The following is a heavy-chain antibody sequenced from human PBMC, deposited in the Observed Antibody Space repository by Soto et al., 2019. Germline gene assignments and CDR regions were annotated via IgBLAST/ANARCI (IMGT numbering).Heavy chain of an antibody. CDR3: ARVSPDYYGSGSPKDDAFDI. CDR2: IKQDGSEK. D-gene: IGHD3-10*01. J-gene: IGHJ3*02. V-gene: IGHV3-7*01. Sequence: GGSLRLSCAASGFTFSSYWMSWVRQAPGKGLEWVANIKQDGSEKYYVDSVKGRFTISRDNAKNSLYLQMNSLRAEDTAVYYCARVSPDYYGSGSPKDDAFDIWGQGTMVTVSS. CDR1: GFTFSSYW.